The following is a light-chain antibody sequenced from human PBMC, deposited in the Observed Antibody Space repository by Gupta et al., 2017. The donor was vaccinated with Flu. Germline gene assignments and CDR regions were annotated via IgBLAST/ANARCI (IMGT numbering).Light chain of an antibody. CDR2: GNS. J-gene: IGLJ3*02. V-gene: IGLV1-40*01. CDR3: QSYDSSLSGYWV. CDR1: SSNIGAGYD. Sequence: QPVLTPPPSVSGSPGPLVTISSTGRSSNIGAGYDVHWYQQLPGTAPKLLIYGNSNRPSGVPDRFSGSKSGTSASLAITGLQAEDEADYYCQSYDSSLSGYWVFGGGTKLTVL.